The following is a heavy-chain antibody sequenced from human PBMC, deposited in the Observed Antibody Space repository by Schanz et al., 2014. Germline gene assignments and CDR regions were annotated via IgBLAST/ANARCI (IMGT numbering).Heavy chain of an antibody. D-gene: IGHD3-9*01. CDR1: GITLSGYG. CDR3: AKHVRSLTGNDY. V-gene: IGHV3-30*18. Sequence: QVQLVESGGGVVQPGRSLRLSCAASGITLSGYGLHWVRQAPGKGLEWVGFISFDGRNTGYAHSVKGRFTISRDSSKNTLYLQMNSLRADDTAVYYCAKHVRSLTGNDYWGQGTLVTVSS. J-gene: IGHJ4*02. CDR2: ISFDGRNT.